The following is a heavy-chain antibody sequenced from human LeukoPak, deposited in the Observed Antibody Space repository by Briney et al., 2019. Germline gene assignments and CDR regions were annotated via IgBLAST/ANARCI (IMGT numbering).Heavy chain of an antibody. D-gene: IGHD3-22*01. V-gene: IGHV3-11*01. CDR3: ARALYGSSGYYDY. CDR1: GFNFSDHY. J-gene: IGHJ4*02. Sequence: GGPLRLSCAASGFNFSDHYMSWVRHTPGRPLEWVSYISGSGATLHHADSVKGRFTISRDNAKNSLSLQMNSLRAEDTALYYCARALYGSSGYYDYWGQGILVTVSS. CDR2: ISGSGATL.